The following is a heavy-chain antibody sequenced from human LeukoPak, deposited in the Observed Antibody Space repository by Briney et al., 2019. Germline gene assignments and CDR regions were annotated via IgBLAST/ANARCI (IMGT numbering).Heavy chain of an antibody. V-gene: IGHV4-39*07. D-gene: IGHD3-3*01. CDR1: GFTFDDYD. Sequence: PGGSLRLSCAASGFTFDDYDMNWIRQPPGKGLEWIGSIYYSGSTYYNPSLKSRVTISVDTSKNQFSLKLSSVTAADTAVYYCASDFFWSGYYTGMSWGQGTLVTVSS. CDR2: IYYSGST. J-gene: IGHJ4*02. CDR3: ASDFFWSGYYTGMS.